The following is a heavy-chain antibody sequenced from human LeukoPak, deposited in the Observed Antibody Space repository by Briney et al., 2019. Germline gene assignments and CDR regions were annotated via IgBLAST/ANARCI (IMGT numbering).Heavy chain of an antibody. CDR2: IYYTGRT. V-gene: IGHV4-30-4*01. D-gene: IGHD2-2*01. CDR1: GASICTGDYY. Sequence: SETLSLTCTVSGASICTGDYYWSWIRQPPGKGLEWIGYIYYTGRTFYNPSLKSRVTMSADTSKNEFSLRLSSVTAADTAVYYCARGYCTTTSCYFPLKGFDPWGQGTLVTVSS. CDR3: ARGYCTTTSCYFPLKGFDP. J-gene: IGHJ5*02.